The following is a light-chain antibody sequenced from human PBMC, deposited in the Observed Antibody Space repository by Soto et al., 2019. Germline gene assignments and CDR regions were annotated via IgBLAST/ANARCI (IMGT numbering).Light chain of an antibody. CDR2: LVS. CDR3: MQAVEVPYI. CDR1: QSLLHSDGNIY. V-gene: IGKV2-28*01. J-gene: IGKJ2*01. Sequence: DIVMTQSPLSLPVTPGESASISCRSSQSLLHSDGNIYLDWYLQKPGQSPQLLIYLVSNRASGXXXXXXXSRSGTDFTLKISRVEAEDVGVYYCMQAVEVPYIFGQGTKLDIK.